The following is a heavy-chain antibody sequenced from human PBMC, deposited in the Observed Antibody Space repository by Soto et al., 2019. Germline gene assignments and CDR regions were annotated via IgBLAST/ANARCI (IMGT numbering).Heavy chain of an antibody. CDR1: GFTFSSYG. CDR3: AKDLGKNWNDAFDI. V-gene: IGHV3-30*18. CDR2: ISYDGSNK. Sequence: GGSLRLSCAASGFTFSSYGMHWVRQAPGKGLEWVAVISYDGSNKYYADSVKGRFTISRDNSKNTLYLQMNRLRAEDTAVYYCAKDLGKNWNDAFDIWGQGTMVTVSS. J-gene: IGHJ3*02. D-gene: IGHD1-1*01.